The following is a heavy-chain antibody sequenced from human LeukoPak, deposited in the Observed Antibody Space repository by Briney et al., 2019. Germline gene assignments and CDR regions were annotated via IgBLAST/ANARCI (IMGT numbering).Heavy chain of an antibody. V-gene: IGHV3-23*01. D-gene: IGHD3-10*02. CDR1: GFTFSSYA. J-gene: IGHJ4*02. CDR3: ARLFGEPPNFDY. CDR2: ISGSGYDT. Sequence: GGSLRLSCAASGFTFSSYAVSWVRQASGKGLEWVSTISGSGYDTFYTDSVKGRFSISRDNYNNRVFLQMNSLRVEDTAMYYCARLFGEPPNFDYWGQGTLVTVSS.